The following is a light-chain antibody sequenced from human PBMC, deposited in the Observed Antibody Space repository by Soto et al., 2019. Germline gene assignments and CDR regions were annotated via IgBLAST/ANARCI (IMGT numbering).Light chain of an antibody. V-gene: IGKV3-11*01. J-gene: IGKJ1*01. CDR2: DSS. Sequence: EIVLTQSPATLSSSPGGRATLSCRASQTVGSRLAWYQHKPGQAPRLLIYDSSNRATGIPARLSGSGSGTDLTLTISSLEPEDFAVYYCHQRKSWPRTFGQGTKVDIK. CDR1: QTVGSR. CDR3: HQRKSWPRT.